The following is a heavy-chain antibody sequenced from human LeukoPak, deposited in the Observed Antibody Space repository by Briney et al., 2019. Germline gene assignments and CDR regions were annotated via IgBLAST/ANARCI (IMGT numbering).Heavy chain of an antibody. J-gene: IGHJ4*02. CDR2: ISASGGST. D-gene: IGHD1-26*01. CDR1: GFTFSSYG. CDR3: AKSPLSGSYFDY. V-gene: IGHV3-23*01. Sequence: GGSLRLSCAAAGFTFSSYGMSWVRQAPGKGLEWVSSISASGGSTYYADSVKGRFSISRDNSKNTLYLQMNSLRAEDTAVYYCAKSPLSGSYFDYWGQGTLVTVSS.